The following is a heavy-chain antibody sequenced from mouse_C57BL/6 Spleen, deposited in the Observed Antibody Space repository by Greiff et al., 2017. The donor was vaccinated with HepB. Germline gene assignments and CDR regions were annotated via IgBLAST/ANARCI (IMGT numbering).Heavy chain of an antibody. CDR2: IYPSDSET. CDR3: ARGYYGSSYDV. CDR1: GYTFTSYW. V-gene: IGHV1-61*01. J-gene: IGHJ1*03. Sequence: QVQLQQPGAELVRPGSSVKLSCKASGYTFTSYWMDWVKRRPGQGLEWIGNIYPSDSETHYNQKFKDKATLTVDKSSSTAYMQLSSLTSEDSAVHYCARGYYGSSYDVWGTGTTVTVSS. D-gene: IGHD1-1*01.